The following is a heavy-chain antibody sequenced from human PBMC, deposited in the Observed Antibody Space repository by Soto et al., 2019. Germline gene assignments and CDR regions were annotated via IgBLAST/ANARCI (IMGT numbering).Heavy chain of an antibody. Sequence: QVQLVESGGGVVQPGGSLTLSCVASGFFFSSHGMYWVRQAPGRGLEWVALISYEGSHKYYVDSVKGRFTISRDNSKKTVYLHMNRPRAEDTALYYFAKDFEMPDGDYYHVGMDVWGQGNSVSFSS. CDR1: GFFFSSHG. V-gene: IGHV3-30*18. CDR3: AKDFEMPDGDYYHVGMDV. J-gene: IGHJ6*02. CDR2: ISYEGSHK. D-gene: IGHD4-17*01.